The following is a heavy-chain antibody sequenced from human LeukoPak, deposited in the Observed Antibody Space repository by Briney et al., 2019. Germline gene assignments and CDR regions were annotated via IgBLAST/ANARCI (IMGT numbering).Heavy chain of an antibody. CDR3: ARDTKYAFDN. CDR1: GFTVSSTY. J-gene: IGHJ4*02. V-gene: IGHV3-66*01. CDR2: IYSGGNT. D-gene: IGHD2-2*01. Sequence: GGSLRLSCTASGFTVSSTYMSWVRQAPGKGLEWVSIIYSGGNTYYADSVKGRFTISGDKAKNSVYLQMNSLRVEDTAVYYCARDTKYAFDNWGQGTLVTVSS.